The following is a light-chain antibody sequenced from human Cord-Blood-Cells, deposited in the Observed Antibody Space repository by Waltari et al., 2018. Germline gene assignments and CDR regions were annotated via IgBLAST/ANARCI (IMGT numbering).Light chain of an antibody. Sequence: QSALTQPASVSGSPGQSITISCTGTSSAVGSYNLVSWYQQHPGKAPKLMIYEVSKRPSGVSNRFSGSKSGNTASLTISGLQAEDESDDYCCSYAGSSTFWVFGGGTKLTVL. V-gene: IGLV2-23*02. CDR3: CSYAGSSTFWV. CDR2: EVS. J-gene: IGLJ3*02. CDR1: SSAVGSYNL.